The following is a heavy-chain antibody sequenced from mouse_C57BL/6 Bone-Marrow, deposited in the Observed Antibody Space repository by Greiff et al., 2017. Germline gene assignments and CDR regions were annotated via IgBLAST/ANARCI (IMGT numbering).Heavy chain of an antibody. J-gene: IGHJ3*01. CDR2: ISDGGSYT. CDR3: ARRGGNYFAWFAH. D-gene: IGHD2-1*01. V-gene: IGHV5-4*03. CDR1: GFTFSSYA. Sequence: EVKLVESGGGLVKPGGSLKLSCAASGFTFSSYAMSWVRQTPEKRLEWVATISDGGSYTYYPDNVKGRFTISRDNAKNNLYLQMSHLKSEDTAMYYCARRGGNYFAWFAHSGQETLGTVSA.